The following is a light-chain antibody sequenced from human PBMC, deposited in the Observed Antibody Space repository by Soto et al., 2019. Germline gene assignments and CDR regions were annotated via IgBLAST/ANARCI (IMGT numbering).Light chain of an antibody. CDR3: QQANSFHPS. CDR2: AAS. Sequence: DIQMTQSPSSVSASVGDRVTITCRASQGISSRLAWYQQKPGKAPKVLIDAASSLQSGVPSRFSGSGSGTDFTLAISSLQPEDFATYYCQQANSFHPSFGGGTKVEIK. V-gene: IGKV1-12*01. CDR1: QGISSR. J-gene: IGKJ4*01.